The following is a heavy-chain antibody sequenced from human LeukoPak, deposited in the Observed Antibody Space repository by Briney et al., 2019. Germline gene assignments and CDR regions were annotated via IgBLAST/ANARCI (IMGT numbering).Heavy chain of an antibody. CDR3: ARGLYALRHSSWNY. V-gene: IGHV4-34*01. J-gene: IGHJ4*02. CDR1: GFSFSGYY. CDR2: IHRTAGP. D-gene: IGHD6-13*01. Sequence: SETLCLTCAVSGFSFSGYYWNWIRQTPGKGLEWVGAIHRTAGPTYTPSLKSTVTITIDTSQNHFSLKLNSVTAADTGVYYCARGLYALRHSSWNYWGQGTLVTVSS.